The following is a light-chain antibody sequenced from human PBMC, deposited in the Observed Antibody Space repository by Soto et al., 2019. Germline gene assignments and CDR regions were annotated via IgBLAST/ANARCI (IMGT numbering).Light chain of an antibody. CDR2: AAS. CDR3: QQRSSTLAVA. J-gene: IGKJ4*02. Sequence: DIQMTQSPSSLAAAVGDRVTITCRASQSRGSYLNWCQQKPGKAPKLLIYAASSLQSGVPSRFSGTATATAFTPTIGSPQHEELATYYCQQRSSTLAVACGGGTKMDTK. V-gene: IGKV1-39*01. CDR1: QSRGSY.